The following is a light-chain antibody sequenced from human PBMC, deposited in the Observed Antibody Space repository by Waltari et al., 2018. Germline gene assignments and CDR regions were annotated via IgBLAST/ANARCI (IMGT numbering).Light chain of an antibody. Sequence: QVVLTQSPSASASLGASVKLTCTLSSGHSSYAIACHQQQPEKGPRYLMKLNSAGSHKKGDGIPDRFSGSSSGAERYLTISSLQSEDEADYYCQTWDTGTHVVFGGGTKLTVL. CDR1: SGHSSYA. J-gene: IGLJ2*01. V-gene: IGLV4-69*01. CDR3: QTWDTGTHVV. CDR2: LNSAGSH.